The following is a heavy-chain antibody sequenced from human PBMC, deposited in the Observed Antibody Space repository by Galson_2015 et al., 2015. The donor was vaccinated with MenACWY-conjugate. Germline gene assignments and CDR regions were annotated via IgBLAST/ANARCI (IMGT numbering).Heavy chain of an antibody. V-gene: IGHV1-3*01. D-gene: IGHD2-2*01. J-gene: IGHJ6*02. CDR3: AREIVVAPAASWGDYYYGMDV. CDR2: INAGNGNT. Sequence: SVKVSCKASGYTFTNYAMHWVRQAPGQRLKWMGWINAGNGNTKYSQKFKGRVTITSDTSASTAYMELSSLRSEDTAVYYCAREIVVAPAASWGDYYYGMDVWGQGTTVTVSS. CDR1: GYTFTNYA.